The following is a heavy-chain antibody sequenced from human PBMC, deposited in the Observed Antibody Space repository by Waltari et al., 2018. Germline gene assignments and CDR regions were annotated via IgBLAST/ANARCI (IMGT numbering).Heavy chain of an antibody. CDR2: INAGNGNT. Sequence: QVQLVQSGAEVKKPGASVKVSYKASGYTFTSYAMHWVRQAPGQRLEWMGWINAGNGNTKYSQKFQGRVTITRDTSASTAYMELSSLRSEDTAVYYCARDFSVWSYYYYGMDVWGQGTTVTVSS. D-gene: IGHD2-21*01. J-gene: IGHJ6*02. CDR1: GYTFTSYA. CDR3: ARDFSVWSYYYYGMDV. V-gene: IGHV1-3*01.